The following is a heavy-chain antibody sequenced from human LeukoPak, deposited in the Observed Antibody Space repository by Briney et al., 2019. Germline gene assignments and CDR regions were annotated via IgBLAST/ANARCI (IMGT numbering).Heavy chain of an antibody. CDR2: INPSGGST. D-gene: IGHD6-19*01. CDR1: GYTFTSYY. Sequence: ASVKVSCKASGYTFTSYYMHWVRQAPGQGLEWMGIINPSGGSTSYAQKFQGRVTMTRDMSTSTVYMELSSLRSEDTAVYYCARGLFRVAVAGVNFRYWGQGTLVTVSS. CDR3: ARGLFRVAVAGVNFRY. J-gene: IGHJ4*02. V-gene: IGHV1-46*01.